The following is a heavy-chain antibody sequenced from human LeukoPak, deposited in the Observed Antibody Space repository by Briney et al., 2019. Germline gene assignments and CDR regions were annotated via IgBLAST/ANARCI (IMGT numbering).Heavy chain of an antibody. V-gene: IGHV4-4*07. Sequence: SETLSLTCTVSGGSINIYYWSWIRQPAGKGLEWIGRIYTSGSTNYNPSLKSRVTMSVDTSKNQFSLKLSSVTAADTAVYYCARGPLTVTRGFDPWGQGTLVTVSS. J-gene: IGHJ5*02. CDR3: ARGPLTVTRGFDP. CDR2: IYTSGST. D-gene: IGHD4-17*01. CDR1: GGSINIYY.